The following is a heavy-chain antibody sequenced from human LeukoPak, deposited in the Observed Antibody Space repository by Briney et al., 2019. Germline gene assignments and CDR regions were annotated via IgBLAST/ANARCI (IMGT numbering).Heavy chain of an antibody. D-gene: IGHD6-19*01. Sequence: GGSLRLSCAASGFTFSSYAMHWVRQAPGKGLEWVAVISYDGSNKYYAGSVKGRFTISRDNSKNTLYLQMNSLRAEDTAVYYCARESPGEQWLVPNYFDYWGQGTLVTVSS. CDR1: GFTFSSYA. CDR3: ARESPGEQWLVPNYFDY. J-gene: IGHJ4*02. V-gene: IGHV3-30-3*01. CDR2: ISYDGSNK.